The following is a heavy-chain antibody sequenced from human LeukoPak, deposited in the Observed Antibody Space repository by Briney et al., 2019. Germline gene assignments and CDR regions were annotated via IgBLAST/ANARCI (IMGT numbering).Heavy chain of an antibody. D-gene: IGHD3-3*01. J-gene: IGHJ4*02. CDR1: GYTFTSYD. Sequence: ASVKVSCKASGYTFTSYDINWVRQATGQRLEWMGWMNPNSGNTGYAQKFQGRVTITRNTSISTAYMELSSLRSEDTAVYYCARGLVWSGLLLVLWGQGTLVTVSS. CDR3: ARGLVWSGLLLVL. CDR2: MNPNSGNT. V-gene: IGHV1-8*03.